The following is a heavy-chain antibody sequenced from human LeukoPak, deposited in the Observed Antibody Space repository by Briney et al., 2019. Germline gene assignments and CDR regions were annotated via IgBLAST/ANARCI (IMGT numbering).Heavy chain of an antibody. V-gene: IGHV3-23*01. CDR3: ARDEPESIAVAGYAFDV. CDR2: IGGSGDTT. Sequence: GGSLRLSCAASGFTFSNYAMSWVRQAPGKGLEWVSVIGGSGDTTYFADSVKGRFTIARGNSKNTLYAQMNSLRAEDTAVYYCARDEPESIAVAGYAFDVWGQGTMVTVSS. J-gene: IGHJ3*01. CDR1: GFTFSNYA. D-gene: IGHD6-19*01.